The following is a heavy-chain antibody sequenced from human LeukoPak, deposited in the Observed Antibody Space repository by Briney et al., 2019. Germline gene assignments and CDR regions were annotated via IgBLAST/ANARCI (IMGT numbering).Heavy chain of an antibody. CDR2: ISAYNGNT. CDR1: GYTFTSYG. J-gene: IGHJ6*03. Sequence: VASVKVSCKASGYTFTSYGISWVRQAPGQGLEWMGWISAYNGNTNYAQKLQGRVTMTTDTSTSTAYMELRSLRSDDTAVYYCARDWAARPRYYYYYMDVWGKGTTVTVSS. V-gene: IGHV1-18*01. CDR3: ARDWAARPRYYYYYMDV. D-gene: IGHD6-6*01.